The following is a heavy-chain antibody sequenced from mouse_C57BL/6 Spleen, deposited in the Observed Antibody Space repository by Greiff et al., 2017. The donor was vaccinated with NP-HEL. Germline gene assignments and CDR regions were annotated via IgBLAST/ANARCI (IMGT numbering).Heavy chain of an antibody. CDR3: ARRGELGKGGYYFDY. CDR2: ISSGSSTI. CDR1: GFTFSDYG. J-gene: IGHJ2*01. V-gene: IGHV5-17*01. D-gene: IGHD4-1*01. Sequence: EVQRVESGGGLVKPGGSLKLSCAASGFTFSDYGMHWVRQAPEKGLEWVAYISSGSSTIYYVDTVKGRFTISRDNAKNTLFLQMTSLRSEDTAMYYCARRGELGKGGYYFDYWGQGTTLTVSS.